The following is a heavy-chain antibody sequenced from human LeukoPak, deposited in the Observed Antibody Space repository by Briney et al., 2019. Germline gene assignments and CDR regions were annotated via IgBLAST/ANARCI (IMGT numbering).Heavy chain of an antibody. J-gene: IGHJ4*02. CDR3: ARGWREFYFEY. CDR2: MSYDGRNE. D-gene: IGHD3-3*01. Sequence: GMSLRLSCAASGFIFSDHGMHWVRQAPGKGLEWVAVMSYDGRNEYYADSVKGRFTISRDNAKSSLYLQMNSLTDEDTAVYYCARGWREFYFEYWGQGNLVTVSS. V-gene: IGHV3-30*03. CDR1: GFIFSDHG.